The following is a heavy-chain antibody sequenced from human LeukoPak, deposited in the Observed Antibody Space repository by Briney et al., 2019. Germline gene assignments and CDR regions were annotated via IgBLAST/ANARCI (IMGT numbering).Heavy chain of an antibody. D-gene: IGHD3-16*01. CDR2: IYSGGST. J-gene: IGHJ4*02. CDR1: GFTVSSNY. V-gene: IGHV3-66*02. Sequence: GGSLRISCAASGFTVSSNYMSWVRQAPGRGLEWVSVIYSGGSTYYADSVKGRFTISRDNSKNTLYLQMNSLRAEDTAVYYCARDLGELRDYWGQGTLVTVSS. CDR3: ARDLGELRDY.